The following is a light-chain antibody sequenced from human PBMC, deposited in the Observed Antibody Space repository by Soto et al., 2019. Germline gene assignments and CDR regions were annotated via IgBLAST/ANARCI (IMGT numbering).Light chain of an antibody. Sequence: QSVLTQPPSVSGAPGQRVTISCTGSSSNIGAGYDVHWYQQLPGTAPKLLIYGNSNRPSGVTDRFSGSNSGTSASLAITGVQAEDEADHYCQSYDSSRSGSRVFGGGTKLTVL. CDR1: SSNIGAGYD. CDR3: QSYDSSRSGSRV. V-gene: IGLV1-40*01. J-gene: IGLJ3*02. CDR2: GNS.